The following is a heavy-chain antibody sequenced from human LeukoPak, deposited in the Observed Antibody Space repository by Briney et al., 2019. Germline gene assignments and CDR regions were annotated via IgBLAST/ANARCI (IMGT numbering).Heavy chain of an antibody. D-gene: IGHD3-22*01. Sequence: PGRSLRLSCAASGFTFSSYAMSWVRQAPGKGLEWVSAISGSGGSTYYADSVKGRFTISRDNSKNTLYLQMNSLRAEDTAVYYCAKDSFYYYDSSGSYNWFDPWGQGTLVTVSS. V-gene: IGHV3-23*01. CDR2: ISGSGGST. J-gene: IGHJ5*02. CDR1: GFTFSSYA. CDR3: AKDSFYYYDSSGSYNWFDP.